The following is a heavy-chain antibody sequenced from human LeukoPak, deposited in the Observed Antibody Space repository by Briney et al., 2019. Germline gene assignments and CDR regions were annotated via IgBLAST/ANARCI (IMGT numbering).Heavy chain of an antibody. CDR1: GFTFKNYA. V-gene: IGHV3-23*01. CDR2: IDSTGDYT. Sequence: GGSLRLSCAASGFTFKNYAMSWVRQAPGKGLDWVSAIDSTGDYTYHADSVKGRLTISRDNSKNTLYLQMDSLRAEDTAIYYCAKGSSGGRPYYFDYWGQGTLVTVSS. D-gene: IGHD3-22*01. CDR3: AKGSSGGRPYYFDY. J-gene: IGHJ4*02.